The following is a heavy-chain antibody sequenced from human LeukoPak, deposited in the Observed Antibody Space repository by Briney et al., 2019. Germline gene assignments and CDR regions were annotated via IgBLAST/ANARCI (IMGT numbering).Heavy chain of an antibody. Sequence: PGGSLRLSCGASGFTFSNYGMLWVRQAPGKGLEWVSAISGSGGSTYYADSVKGRFTISRDNSKNTLYLQMNSLRAEDTAVYYCAKTPSLHKSTFDPWGQGTLATVSS. D-gene: IGHD2-21*01. CDR3: AKTPSLHKSTFDP. V-gene: IGHV3-23*01. J-gene: IGHJ5*02. CDR1: GFTFSNYG. CDR2: ISGSGGST.